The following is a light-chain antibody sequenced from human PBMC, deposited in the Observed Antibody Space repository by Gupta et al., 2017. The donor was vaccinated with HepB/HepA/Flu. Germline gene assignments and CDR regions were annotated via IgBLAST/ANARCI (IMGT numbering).Light chain of an antibody. V-gene: IGLV3-9*01. Sequence: SYEMTQPLSVSVALGPTARITCGGNNIGSKNVHWYQQKPGQAPGLVIYRDSNRPSGIPERFSGSNAGNTATLTISRAQAGDEADYYCQVWDSSTAVFGGGTKLTVL. J-gene: IGLJ2*01. CDR2: RDS. CDR1: NIGSKN. CDR3: QVWDSSTAV.